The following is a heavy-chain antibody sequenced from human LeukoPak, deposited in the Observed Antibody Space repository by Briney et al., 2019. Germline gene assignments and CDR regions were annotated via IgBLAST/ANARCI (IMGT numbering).Heavy chain of an antibody. D-gene: IGHD2-2*01. CDR3: ARDAVPAAMIYGMDV. J-gene: IGHJ6*02. V-gene: IGHV3-30-3*01. CDR1: GFTFSSYA. Sequence: GGSLRLSCAASGFTFSSYAMHWVRQAPGKGLEWVAVISYDGSNKYYADSVKGRFTISRDNSKNTLYLQMNSLRAEDTAVYYCARDAVPAAMIYGMDVWGQGTTVTVSS. CDR2: ISYDGSNK.